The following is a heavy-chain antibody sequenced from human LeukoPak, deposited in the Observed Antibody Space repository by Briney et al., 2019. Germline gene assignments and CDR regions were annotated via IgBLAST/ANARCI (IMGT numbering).Heavy chain of an antibody. D-gene: IGHD3-22*01. CDR3: ARDRAGWGSGYYYIDYYYYYGMDV. CDR2: IYYSGST. J-gene: IGHJ6*02. CDR1: GVSFSGYY. V-gene: IGHV4-30-4*08. Sequence: SETLSLTCAVYGVSFSGYYWSWIRQPPGKGLEWIGYIYYSGSTYYNPSLKSRVTISVDTSKNQFSLKLSSVTAADTAVYYCARDRAGWGSGYYYIDYYYYYGMDVWGQGTTVTVSS.